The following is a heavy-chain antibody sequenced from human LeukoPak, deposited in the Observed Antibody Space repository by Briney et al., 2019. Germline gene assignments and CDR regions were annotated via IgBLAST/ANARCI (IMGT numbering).Heavy chain of an antibody. V-gene: IGHV4-39*01. CDR3: TRRRGGSSLFDY. D-gene: IGHD6-13*01. J-gene: IGHJ4*02. CDR1: GVSVSSSSYY. Sequence: PSETLSLTCTVSGVSVSSSSYYWYWIRQPPGKGLEWIGNIYYNGSTYYNPSLKSRVTISVDTSKNQFSLNLNSVTAADTAVYYCTRRRGGSSLFDYWGQGTLDTVSS. CDR2: IYYNGST.